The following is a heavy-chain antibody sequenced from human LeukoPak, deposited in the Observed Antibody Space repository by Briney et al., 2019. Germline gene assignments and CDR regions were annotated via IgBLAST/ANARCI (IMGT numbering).Heavy chain of an antibody. D-gene: IGHD3-22*01. CDR1: DFSISSYY. Sequence: PSETLSLTCTVSDFSISSYYWSWIRQPPGKGLEWIGYIYYSGSTNYNPSLKSRVTISVDTSKNQFSLKLSSVTAADTAVYYCARDDYYDSSWGQGTLVTVSS. CDR2: IYYSGST. V-gene: IGHV4-59*01. CDR3: ARDDYYDSS. J-gene: IGHJ4*02.